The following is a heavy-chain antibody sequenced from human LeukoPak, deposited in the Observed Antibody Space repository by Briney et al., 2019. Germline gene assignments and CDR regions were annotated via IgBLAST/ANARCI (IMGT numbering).Heavy chain of an antibody. D-gene: IGHD3-22*01. Sequence: GGSLRLSCAASGFTLSSYWMHWVRQAPGKGLVWVSGIDSDGRSTSYADSVKGRFTISRDPAKNTLFLQMNSLRAEDTAVYYCARIRSYDSSGLDYWGQGTLVTVSS. V-gene: IGHV3-74*01. J-gene: IGHJ4*02. CDR2: IDSDGRST. CDR3: ARIRSYDSSGLDY. CDR1: GFTLSSYW.